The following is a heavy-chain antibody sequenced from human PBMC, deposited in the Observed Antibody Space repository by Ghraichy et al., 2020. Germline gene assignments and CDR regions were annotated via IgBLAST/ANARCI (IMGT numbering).Heavy chain of an antibody. CDR1: GGTFSSYA. CDR3: ATRGDSSGYPFDY. V-gene: IGHV1-69*13. D-gene: IGHD3-22*01. Sequence: SVKVSCKASGGTFSSYAISWVRQAPGQGLEWMGGIIPIFGTANYAQKFQGRVTITADESTSTAYMELSSLRSEDTAVYYCATRGDSSGYPFDYWGQGTLVTVSS. J-gene: IGHJ4*02. CDR2: IIPIFGTA.